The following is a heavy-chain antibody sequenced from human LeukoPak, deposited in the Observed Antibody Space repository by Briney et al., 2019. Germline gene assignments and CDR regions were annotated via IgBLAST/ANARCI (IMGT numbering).Heavy chain of an antibody. V-gene: IGHV3-23*01. Sequence: GGSLRLSCAASGFTFSSYAMTWVRQAPGKGLEWVSTISVSGAGTYYADSVKGRFTISRDNSKSTLSLQMNSLRAEDTAVYYCANRTTFSSTWYSFDYWGQGTLVTVSS. CDR3: ANRTTFSSTWYSFDY. CDR1: GFTFSSYA. J-gene: IGHJ4*02. D-gene: IGHD6-13*01. CDR2: ISVSGAGT.